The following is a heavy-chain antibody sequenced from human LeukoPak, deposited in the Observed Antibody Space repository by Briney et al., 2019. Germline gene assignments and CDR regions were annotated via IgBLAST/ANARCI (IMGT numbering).Heavy chain of an antibody. D-gene: IGHD3-22*01. Sequence: GGSLTLSCAASGFTFCSYSRKWLRQAPGKGREGVSSISSSSSYIYYADSVKGRFTISRDNAKNSLYLQMNSLRAEDTAVYYCARASYYYDSSGYTDYWGQGTLVTVSS. CDR1: GFTFCSYS. CDR3: ARASYYYDSSGYTDY. V-gene: IGHV3-21*01. J-gene: IGHJ4*02. CDR2: ISSSSSYI.